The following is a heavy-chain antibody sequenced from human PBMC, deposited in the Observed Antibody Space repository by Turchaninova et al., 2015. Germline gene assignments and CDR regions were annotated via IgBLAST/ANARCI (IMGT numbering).Heavy chain of an antibody. CDR2: IDWDDDK. J-gene: IGHJ4*02. V-gene: IGHV2-70*04. D-gene: IGHD1-26*01. Sequence: QVTLKESGPALVKPTQPLTLPCPFSGFSPSTSGMRLRWIRQPPGKALEWLARIDWDDDKFYNTSLKTRLTISKDTSKNQVVLTMTNMDPVDTATYYCAREVGANDPFDCWGQGTLVIVSS. CDR1: GFSPSTSGMR. CDR3: AREVGANDPFDC.